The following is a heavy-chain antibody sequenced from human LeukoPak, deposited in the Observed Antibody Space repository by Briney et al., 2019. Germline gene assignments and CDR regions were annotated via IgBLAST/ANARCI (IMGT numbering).Heavy chain of an antibody. CDR1: GGSISSSSYY. D-gene: IGHD3-10*01. CDR3: ARALMVRRLNWFDP. Sequence: SETLSLTCTVSGGSISSSSYYWGWIRQPPGKGLEWIGSIYYSGSTYYNPSLKSRVTISVDTSKNQFSRKLSSVTAADTAVYYCARALMVRRLNWFDPWGQGTLVTVSS. J-gene: IGHJ5*02. V-gene: IGHV4-39*07. CDR2: IYYSGST.